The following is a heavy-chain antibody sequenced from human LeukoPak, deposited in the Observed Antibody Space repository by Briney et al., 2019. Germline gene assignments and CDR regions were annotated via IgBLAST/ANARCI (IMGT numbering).Heavy chain of an antibody. CDR1: GFTFNNYG. Sequence: PGGSLRLSCAASGFTFNNYGMHWVRQAPGKGLEWVAVISYDGRNIHYPDSVKGRFTISRDIFTDTLWLQMDSLRTEDTAVYYCAKGPLRGTAAAIDYWGQGTLVTVSS. J-gene: IGHJ4*02. CDR2: ISYDGRNI. CDR3: AKGPLRGTAAAIDY. D-gene: IGHD2-2*01. V-gene: IGHV3-30*18.